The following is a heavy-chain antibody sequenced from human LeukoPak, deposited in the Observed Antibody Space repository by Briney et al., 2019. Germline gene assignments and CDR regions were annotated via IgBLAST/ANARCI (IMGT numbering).Heavy chain of an antibody. CDR3: ARGEGGIAAAGTDF. D-gene: IGHD6-13*01. CDR2: ICAGGSDT. Sequence: GRSLRLSCAASGFTFSNHAMSWVRQAPGKGLEWVSRICAGGSDTYHADSVKGRFTISRDNSKNTLYLQMNSLRAEDTAVYYGARGEGGIAAAGTDFWGQGTRVTVPP. V-gene: IGHV3-23*01. J-gene: IGHJ4*02. CDR1: GFTFSNHA.